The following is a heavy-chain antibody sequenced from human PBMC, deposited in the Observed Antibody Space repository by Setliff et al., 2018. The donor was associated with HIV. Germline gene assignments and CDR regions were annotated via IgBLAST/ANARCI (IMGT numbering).Heavy chain of an antibody. Sequence: GSSVKVSCKASGGTVSYYTFTWVRQAPGQGLEWLGRIVPLLGVPDYAQKFQGRVTFTADSTPSTAYMELSSLRSEDTAVYYCARVNSDAFDVWGQGTKVTVSS. J-gene: IGHJ3*01. V-gene: IGHV1-69*02. CDR3: ARVNSDAFDV. CDR2: IVPLLGVP. CDR1: GGTVSYYT.